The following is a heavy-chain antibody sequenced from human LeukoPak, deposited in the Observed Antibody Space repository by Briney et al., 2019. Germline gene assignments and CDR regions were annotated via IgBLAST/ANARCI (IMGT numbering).Heavy chain of an antibody. CDR2: INPNSGGT. J-gene: IGHJ4*02. Sequence: ASVKVSCKASGYTFTGYYMHWVRQAPGHGLEWMGRINPNSGGTNYAQNFQARITMTRDTSISTAYMEVRGLTSDDTAIFYCLRYNTSSHYLDYWGQGTLVTVSS. V-gene: IGHV1-2*06. CDR1: GYTFTGYY. CDR3: LRYNTSSHYLDY. D-gene: IGHD6-6*01.